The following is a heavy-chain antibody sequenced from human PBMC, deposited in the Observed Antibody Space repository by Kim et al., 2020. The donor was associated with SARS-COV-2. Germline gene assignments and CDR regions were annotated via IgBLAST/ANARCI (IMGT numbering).Heavy chain of an antibody. CDR3: ARQDSSSWLNQAGYYYYGMDV. CDR2: IYYSVST. D-gene: IGHD6-13*01. J-gene: IGHJ6*02. Sequence: SETLSLTCTVSGGSISSSSYYWGWIRQPPGKGLEWIGSIYYSVSTHYNPSLKSRVTISVDTSKNQFSLKLSCVTAADTAVYYCARQDSSSWLNQAGYYYYGMDVWGQGTTVTVSS. V-gene: IGHV4-39*01. CDR1: GGSISSSSYY.